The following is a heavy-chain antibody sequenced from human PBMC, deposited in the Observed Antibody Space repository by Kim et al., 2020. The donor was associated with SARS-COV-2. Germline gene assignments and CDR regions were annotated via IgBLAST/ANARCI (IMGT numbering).Heavy chain of an antibody. CDR2: IIPIFGTA. CDR1: GGTFSSYA. J-gene: IGHJ4*02. V-gene: IGHV1-69*13. CDR3: ARDPTYYYDSSGYYFDY. D-gene: IGHD3-22*01. Sequence: SVKVSCKASGGTFSSYAISWVRQAPGQGLEWMGGIIPIFGTANYAQKFQGRVTITADESTSTAYMELSSLRSEVTAVYYCARDPTYYYDSSGYYFDYWGQGTLVTVSS.